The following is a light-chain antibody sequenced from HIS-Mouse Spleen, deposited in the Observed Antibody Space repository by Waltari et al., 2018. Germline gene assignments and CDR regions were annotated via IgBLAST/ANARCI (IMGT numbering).Light chain of an antibody. Sequence: DIVMTQSPDYMDVSLGERATNNCKSSQSVLYSSNNKNYLAWYQQKPGQPPKLLIYWASTRESGVPDRFSGSGSGTDFTLTISSLQAEDVAVYYCQQYYSTPYTFGQGTKLEIK. V-gene: IGKV4-1*01. J-gene: IGKJ2*01. CDR1: QSVLYSSNNKNY. CDR3: QQYYSTPYT. CDR2: WAS.